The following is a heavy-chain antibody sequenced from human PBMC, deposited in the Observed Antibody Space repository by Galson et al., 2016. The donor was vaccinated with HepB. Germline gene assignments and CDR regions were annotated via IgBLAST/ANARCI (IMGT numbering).Heavy chain of an antibody. D-gene: IGHD2-8*01. CDR2: ISHGDDT. V-gene: IGHV4-34*01. J-gene: IGHJ6*02. Sequence: LSLTCGVYSGSFSTYYWTWIRQPPGQGLEWIGEISHGDDTNYNPSLKSRVTMSLDTSENHFSLNLRSVTAADTAVYYCARGGRYSTGWNRRYYYYYGLDVWGQGITVTVS. CDR1: SGSFSTYY. CDR3: ARGGRYSTGWNRRYYYYYGLDV.